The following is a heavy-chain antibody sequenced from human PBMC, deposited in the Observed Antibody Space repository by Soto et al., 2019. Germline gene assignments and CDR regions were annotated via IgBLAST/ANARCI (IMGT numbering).Heavy chain of an antibody. CDR2: IIPMLAVT. CDR3: SSGSWSAETFDI. J-gene: IGHJ3*02. D-gene: IGHD2-2*01. V-gene: IGHV1-69*02. CDR1: GGTFSTYT. Sequence: QVHLVQSGAEVKKPGSSVKVSCKAAGGTFSTYTLIWVRQAPGQGLEWMGRIIPMLAVTNSAQRFQGRVTLTADKSTSTAFMELTSLRSDDTAVYYCSSGSWSAETFDIWGQGPMVTVSS.